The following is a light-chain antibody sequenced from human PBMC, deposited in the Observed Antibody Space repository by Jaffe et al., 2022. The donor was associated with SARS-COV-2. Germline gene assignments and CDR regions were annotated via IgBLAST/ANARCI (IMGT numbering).Light chain of an antibody. CDR2: NNN. V-gene: IGLV1-40*01. CDR1: SSNIGADYD. CDR3: QSYDNSLSGYV. Sequence: QSVLTQPPSVSGAPGQRVTVSCTGSSSNIGADYDVQWYQHVPGGAPKLLIYNNNHRPSGVPERFSGSKSGTSASLAISGLQTEDEAGYYCQSYDNSLSGYVFGAGTKVIVL. J-gene: IGLJ1*01.